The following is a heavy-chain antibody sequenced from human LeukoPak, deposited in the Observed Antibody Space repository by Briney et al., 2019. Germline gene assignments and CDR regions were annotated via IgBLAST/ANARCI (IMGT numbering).Heavy chain of an antibody. V-gene: IGHV4-59*01. Sequence: SETLSLTCTVSGGSISTYYWSWIRQPSGKGLEWIGYIYYSGNTNYNPSLKSRVTISVDTSKNQFSLKLGSVTAADTAVYYCAREVSGASEIDYWGQGTLVTVSS. J-gene: IGHJ4*02. CDR2: IYYSGNT. CDR3: AREVSGASEIDY. D-gene: IGHD1-26*01. CDR1: GGSISTYY.